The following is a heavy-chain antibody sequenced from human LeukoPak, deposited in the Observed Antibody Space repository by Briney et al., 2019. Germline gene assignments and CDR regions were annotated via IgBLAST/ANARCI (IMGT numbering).Heavy chain of an antibody. CDR2: ICYDGSKK. D-gene: IGHD4-11*01. CDR1: GFTSSTYG. Sequence: GRSLRLSCAASGFTSSTYGMHWVRQDPGKGLEWLAVICYDGSKKYYGDSAKGRFTISRDNSKNTLYLQMNSLRADDTAVYYCAKDVTTSDFGMDVWGQGTTVTVSS. CDR3: AKDVTTSDFGMDV. J-gene: IGHJ6*02. V-gene: IGHV3-33*06.